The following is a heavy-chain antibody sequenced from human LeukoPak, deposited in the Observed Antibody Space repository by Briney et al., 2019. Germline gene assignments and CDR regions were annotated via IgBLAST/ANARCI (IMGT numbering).Heavy chain of an antibody. D-gene: IGHD3-10*01. Sequence: PGRSLRLSCAASGFIFDDYAMPWVRQAPGKGLEWVSGISWNSGSIGYADSVWGRFTISRDNAKTSLYLQMDSLRDEDTALYYCAKSGSGSRGAFDYWGQGTLVTVSS. CDR2: ISWNSGSI. CDR3: AKSGSGSRGAFDY. V-gene: IGHV3-9*01. J-gene: IGHJ4*02. CDR1: GFIFDDYA.